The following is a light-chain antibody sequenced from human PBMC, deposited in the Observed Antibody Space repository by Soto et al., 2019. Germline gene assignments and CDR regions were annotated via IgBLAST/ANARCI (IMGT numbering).Light chain of an antibody. J-gene: IGKJ2*01. Sequence: DIQMTQSPSSLSASLGDRVSLTCRASQTISNYLNWYQQKPGKAPKLLIYAASSLQSGVPSRFSGSGSGTDFTITISSLQPEDFATYYCQQSYSNPPTFGQGTKLEIK. CDR1: QTISNY. CDR3: QQSYSNPPT. V-gene: IGKV1-39*01. CDR2: AAS.